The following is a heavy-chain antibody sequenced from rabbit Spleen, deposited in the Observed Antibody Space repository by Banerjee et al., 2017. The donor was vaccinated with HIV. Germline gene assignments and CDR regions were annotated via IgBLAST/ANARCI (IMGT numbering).Heavy chain of an antibody. Sequence: QEQLTETGGGLVQPGGSLTLSCKASGIDFSNYGVSWVRQAPGKGLEWIGIIYAAKGSTDYASWVNGRFTMSRISSTTVTLQMTSLTAADTATYFCARDLVAVIGWNFNLWGPGTLVTVS. CDR1: GIDFSNYG. D-gene: IGHD5-1*01. V-gene: IGHV1S39*01. CDR3: ARDLVAVIGWNFNL. CDR2: IYAAKGST. J-gene: IGHJ4*01.